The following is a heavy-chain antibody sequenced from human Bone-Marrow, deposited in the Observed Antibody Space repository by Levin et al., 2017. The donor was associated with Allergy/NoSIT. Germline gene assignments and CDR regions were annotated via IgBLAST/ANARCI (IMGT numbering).Heavy chain of an antibody. J-gene: IGHJ4*02. Sequence: GESLKISCKASGYTFTSYPLHWVRQAPGQGLEWMGWINGGNGDTKISQKFQDRATITRDTSASTAYMELISLTSEDTAVYFCARIRNNAFDHWGQGSLVTVSS. D-gene: IGHD2-8*01. CDR3: ARIRNNAFDH. CDR1: GYTFTSYP. CDR2: INGGNGDT. V-gene: IGHV1-3*01.